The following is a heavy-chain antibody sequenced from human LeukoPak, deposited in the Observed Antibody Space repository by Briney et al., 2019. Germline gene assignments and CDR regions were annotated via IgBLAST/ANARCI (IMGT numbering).Heavy chain of an antibody. V-gene: IGHV1-8*01. CDR1: GYTSTSYD. Sequence: ASVKVSCKASGYTSTSYDINWVRQATGQGLEWMGWMNPNSGNTGYAQKFQGRVTMTRNTSISTAYMELSSLRSEDTAVYYCARVHRGYSYGPLSYYYMDVWGKGTTVTVSS. D-gene: IGHD5-18*01. CDR3: ARVHRGYSYGPLSYYYMDV. CDR2: MNPNSGNT. J-gene: IGHJ6*03.